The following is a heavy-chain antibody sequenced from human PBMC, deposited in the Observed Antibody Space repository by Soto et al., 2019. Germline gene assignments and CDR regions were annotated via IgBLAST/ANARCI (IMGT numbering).Heavy chain of an antibody. Sequence: GGSLRLSCAASGFTFSNAWMNWVRQAPGKGLEWVGRIKSKTDGGTTDYAAPVKGRFTISRDDSKNTLYLQMNSLKTEDTAVYYCTTAPKSGWYHDYYYYDGMDVWGQGTTVTVSS. D-gene: IGHD6-19*01. CDR3: TTAPKSGWYHDYYYYDGMDV. V-gene: IGHV3-15*07. J-gene: IGHJ6*02. CDR2: IKSKTDGGTT. CDR1: GFTFSNAW.